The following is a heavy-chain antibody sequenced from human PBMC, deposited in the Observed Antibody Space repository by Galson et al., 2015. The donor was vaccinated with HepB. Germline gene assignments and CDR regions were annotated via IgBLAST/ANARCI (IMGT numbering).Heavy chain of an antibody. CDR3: AKDYYGDYWYFHL. V-gene: IGHV3-7*03. Sequence: SLRLSCAASGFTFSSHWMTWVRQAPGKGLEWVANIKQDGSDKYYVDSVKGRFTISRDNSKNTLYLQMNSLRAEDTAVYYCAKDYYGDYWYFHLWGRGTLVIVSS. CDR1: GFTFSSHW. CDR2: IKQDGSDK. J-gene: IGHJ2*01. D-gene: IGHD4-17*01.